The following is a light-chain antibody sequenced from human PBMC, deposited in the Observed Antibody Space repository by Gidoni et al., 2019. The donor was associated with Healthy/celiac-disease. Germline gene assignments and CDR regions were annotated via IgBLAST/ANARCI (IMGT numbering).Light chain of an antibody. Sequence: DIQMTQSPSSLSASVGDRVTITCRASQSITMYLNWYQQKPGKAPKLLIYAASSLQSGVLSRFSGSGSGTDFTLTISSLQPEDFATYYCQQSYSTPQYPFGQWTKLEIK. J-gene: IGKJ2*01. CDR3: QQSYSTPQYP. V-gene: IGKV1-39*01. CDR1: QSITMY. CDR2: AAS.